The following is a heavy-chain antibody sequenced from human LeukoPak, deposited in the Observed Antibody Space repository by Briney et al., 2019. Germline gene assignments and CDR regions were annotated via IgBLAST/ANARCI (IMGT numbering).Heavy chain of an antibody. CDR1: GFSFSIYF. CDR2: ISRTSEYI. V-gene: IGHV3-21*01. D-gene: IGHD3-16*01. J-gene: IGHJ4*02. CDR3: AGGGDFDY. Sequence: PGGSLRLSCAASGFSFSIYFMNWVRQAPGKGLEWVSSISRTSEYIHYAGSVRGRFAISRDNAKNSVYLQMNSLRAEDTAVYFGAGGGDFDYWGQGILVTVSA.